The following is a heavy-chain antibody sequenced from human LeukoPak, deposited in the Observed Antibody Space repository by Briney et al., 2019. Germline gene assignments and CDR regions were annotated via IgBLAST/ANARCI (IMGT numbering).Heavy chain of an antibody. V-gene: IGHV4-34*01. CDR2: IYHTGKT. CDR1: GGPFKGYY. J-gene: IGHJ4*02. CDR3: ARGRSSGLLVGIRFDS. D-gene: IGHD6-19*01. Sequence: SETLSLTCGVTGGPFKGYYWSWIRQPPGKGLEWIGEIYHTGKTNYNPSLKSRVTFSVDTSNNQFSLKLSSVTAADTAVYYCARGRSSGLLVGIRFDSWGQGTVVTVSS.